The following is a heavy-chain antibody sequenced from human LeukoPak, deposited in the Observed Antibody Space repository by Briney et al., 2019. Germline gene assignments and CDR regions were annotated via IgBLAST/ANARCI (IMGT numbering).Heavy chain of an antibody. CDR1: GGSISSYY. V-gene: IGHV4-4*07. J-gene: IGHJ5*02. CDR3: ARDDVGEQWLVPGDWFDP. CDR2: IYTSGST. Sequence: PSETLSLTCTVSGGSISSYYWSWIRQPAGKGLEWIGRIYTSGSTNYNPSLKSRVTMSVDTSKNQFSLKLSSVTAADTAVYYCARDDVGEQWLVPGDWFDPWGQGTLVTVSS. D-gene: IGHD6-19*01.